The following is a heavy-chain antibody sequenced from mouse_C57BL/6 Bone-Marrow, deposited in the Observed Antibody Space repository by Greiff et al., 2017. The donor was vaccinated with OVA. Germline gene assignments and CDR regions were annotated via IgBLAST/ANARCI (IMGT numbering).Heavy chain of an antibody. CDR1: GYTFTDYY. Sequence: VQLQQSGPELVKPGASVKISCKASGYTFTDYYMNWVKQSHGKSLEWIGDINPNNGGTSYNQKFKGKATLTVDKSSSTAYMELRSLTSEDSAVYYCAVGPYYYAMDYWGQGTSVTVSS. V-gene: IGHV1-26*01. CDR2: INPNNGGT. CDR3: AVGPYYYAMDY. D-gene: IGHD4-1*01. J-gene: IGHJ4*01.